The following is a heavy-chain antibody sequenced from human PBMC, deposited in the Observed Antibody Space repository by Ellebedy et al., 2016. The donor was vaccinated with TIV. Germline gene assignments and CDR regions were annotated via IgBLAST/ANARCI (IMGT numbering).Heavy chain of an antibody. CDR1: GYTFTSYY. Sequence: ASVKVSCXASGYTFTSYYMHWVRQAPGQGLEWMGWINPNSGGTNYAQKFQGRVTMTRDTSISTAYMELSRLRSDDTAVYYCASGKYSSGWYLIDYWGQGTLVTVSS. CDR2: INPNSGGT. CDR3: ASGKYSSGWYLIDY. J-gene: IGHJ4*02. V-gene: IGHV1-2*02. D-gene: IGHD6-19*01.